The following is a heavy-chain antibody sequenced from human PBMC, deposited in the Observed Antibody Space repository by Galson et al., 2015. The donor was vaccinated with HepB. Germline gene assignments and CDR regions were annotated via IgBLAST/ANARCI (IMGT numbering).Heavy chain of an antibody. Sequence: SVKVSCKASGYSFTSYAMHWVRQAPGQRLEWMGWINAGNGNTKYSQKFQGRVSITRDTSASTAYMELSSLRSEDTAVYYCARDTMIVVINGVFDIWGQGTMVTVSS. CDR3: ARDTMIVVINGVFDI. CDR2: INAGNGNT. CDR1: GYSFTSYA. V-gene: IGHV1-3*01. D-gene: IGHD3-22*01. J-gene: IGHJ3*02.